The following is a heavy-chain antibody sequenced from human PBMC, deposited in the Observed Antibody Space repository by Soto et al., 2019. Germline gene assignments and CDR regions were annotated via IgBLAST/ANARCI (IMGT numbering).Heavy chain of an antibody. Sequence: PGGSLRLSCAASRFTFSDYPMNCVRHTPGKGLVWVSHINTDGTNTNYADSVKGRFTISRDNAKSTLFLQMNSLRDEDTAVYYCASEFCSGGNCYTYYFDPWGQGIPVTVSS. D-gene: IGHD2-15*01. J-gene: IGHJ5*02. CDR1: RFTFSDYP. CDR2: INTDGTNT. CDR3: ASEFCSGGNCYTYYFDP. V-gene: IGHV3-74*01.